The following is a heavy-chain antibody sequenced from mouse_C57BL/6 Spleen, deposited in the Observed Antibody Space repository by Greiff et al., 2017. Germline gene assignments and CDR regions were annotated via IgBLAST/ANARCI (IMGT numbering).Heavy chain of an antibody. CDR1: GYTFTDHT. CDR3: ARDYYYGSSSYYFDY. CDR2: IYPRDGST. V-gene: IGHV1-78*01. Sequence: QVQLQQSDAELVKPGASVKISCKVSGYTFTDHTIHWMKQRPEQGLEWIGYIYPRDGSTKYNEKFKGKATLTADKSSSTAYMQLNSLTSEDSAVYFCARDYYYGSSSYYFDYWGQGTTLTVSS. D-gene: IGHD1-1*01. J-gene: IGHJ2*01.